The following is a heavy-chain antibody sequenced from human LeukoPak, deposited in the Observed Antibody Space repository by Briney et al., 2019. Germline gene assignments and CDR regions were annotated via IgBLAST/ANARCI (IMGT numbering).Heavy chain of an antibody. CDR1: GYTFNRHG. CDR3: AIDPSNTSGHNAWFDY. V-gene: IGHV1-18*01. Sequence: ASVKVSCKASGYTFNRHGISWVRQAPGQGPEWMGWISCYNGDTHYAQNYQGRLTMTTDTSTSTAYMELRSLRSDDTAVYYCAIDPSNTSGHNAWFDYWGQGTLVSVSS. J-gene: IGHJ5*01. CDR2: ISCYNGDT. D-gene: IGHD2-15*01.